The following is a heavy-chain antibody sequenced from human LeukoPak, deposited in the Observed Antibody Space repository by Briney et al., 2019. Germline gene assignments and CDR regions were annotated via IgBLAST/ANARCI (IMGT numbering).Heavy chain of an antibody. CDR1: GGSISSYY. CDR2: IYYSGST. V-gene: IGHV4-59*08. J-gene: IGHJ4*02. Sequence: SETLSLTCTVSGGSISSYYWSWIRQPPGKGLEWIGYIYYSGSTNYNPSLKSRVTISVDTSKNQFSLKLSSVTAADTAVYYCAGKTTSIAAVGYWGQGTLVTVSS. CDR3: AGKTTSIAAVGY. D-gene: IGHD6-13*01.